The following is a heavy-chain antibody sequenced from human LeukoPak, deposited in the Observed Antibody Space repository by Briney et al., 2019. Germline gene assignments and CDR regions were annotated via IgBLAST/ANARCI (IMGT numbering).Heavy chain of an antibody. V-gene: IGHV4-38-2*02. CDR1: GYSISSIYC. CDR3: TREPFP. Sequence: SETLSLTCTVSGYSISSIYCWGWIRQPPGKGLEWIGRICHTGSTYYNPSLKSRVTMSVDTSKNQFSLNLSSVTAADTAMYYCTREPFPWGQGTLVTVSS. CDR2: ICHTGST. J-gene: IGHJ5*02.